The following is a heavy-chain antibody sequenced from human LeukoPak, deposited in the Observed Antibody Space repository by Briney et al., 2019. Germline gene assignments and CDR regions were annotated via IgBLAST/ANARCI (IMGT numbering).Heavy chain of an antibody. V-gene: IGHV3-53*01. J-gene: IGHJ4*02. CDR1: GFIVSSTY. CDR2: IYGGGTT. CDR3: ARGTYSSASWYFDY. D-gene: IGHD6-19*01. Sequence: GGSLRLSCAAAGFIVSSTYMSWVRQAPGKGLEWVSVIYGGGTTFYADSLKGRFTISQDNSRNTVYLQMNSLRAEDTAVYYCARGTYSSASWYFDYWGQGTLVTVSS.